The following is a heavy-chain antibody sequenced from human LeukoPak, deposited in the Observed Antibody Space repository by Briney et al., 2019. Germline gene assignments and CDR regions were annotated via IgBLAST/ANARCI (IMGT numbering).Heavy chain of an antibody. CDR3: ARDYYFGMNV. Sequence: GGSLRLSCVASGFTFGKYWMSWVRQAPGKGLEWVANIKLDGSEKNYVDSVKGRFTISRDNAKNSLYLQMNSLRAEDTAVYYCARDYYFGMNVWGQGTTVTVSS. V-gene: IGHV3-7*03. CDR1: GFTFGKYW. CDR2: IKLDGSEK. J-gene: IGHJ6*02.